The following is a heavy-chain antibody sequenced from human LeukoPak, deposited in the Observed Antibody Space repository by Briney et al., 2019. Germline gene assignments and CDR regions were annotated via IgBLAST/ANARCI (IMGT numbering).Heavy chain of an antibody. CDR1: GYTFTSYD. J-gene: IGHJ5*02. CDR2: MNPNSGNT. V-gene: IGHV1-8*01. Sequence: AASVKVSCKASGYTFTSYDINWVRQATGQGLEWMGWMNPNSGNTGSAQRFQGRITMTRDTSISTAYMKLSSLRSEDTAVYYCARGPLVRLPSSFDPWGQGTLVTVPS. CDR3: ARGPLVRLPSSFDP. D-gene: IGHD3-16*02.